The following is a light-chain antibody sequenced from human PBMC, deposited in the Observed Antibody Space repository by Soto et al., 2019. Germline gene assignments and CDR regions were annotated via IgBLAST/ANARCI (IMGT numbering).Light chain of an antibody. CDR2: AAS. CDR1: QSISSY. J-gene: IGKJ3*01. CDR3: PQSYSTPGPFP. V-gene: IGKV1-39*01. Sequence: DIQMTQSPSSLSASVGDRVTITCRASQSISSYLNWYQQKPGKAPKLLIYAASSLQSGVPSRFSGSGSGTDFTLTISSLQPEDFATYYCPQSYSTPGPFPFGPGTKVDIK.